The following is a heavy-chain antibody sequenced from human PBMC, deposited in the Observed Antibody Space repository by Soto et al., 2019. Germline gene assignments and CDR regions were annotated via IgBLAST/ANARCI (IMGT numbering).Heavy chain of an antibody. CDR1: GYSMKSGYY. J-gene: IGHJ4*02. CDR3: VRDGGATLDY. CDR2: MYHSGRT. D-gene: IGHD1-26*01. Sequence: PSETLSLTCDVSGYSMKSGYYCGCIRQPPGKGLEWIGSMYHSGRTYNNPSLKSRVTISIDTSKNQLSLRLSSVTAADTALYYCVRDGGATLDYWGQGTRVTVSS. V-gene: IGHV4-38-2*02.